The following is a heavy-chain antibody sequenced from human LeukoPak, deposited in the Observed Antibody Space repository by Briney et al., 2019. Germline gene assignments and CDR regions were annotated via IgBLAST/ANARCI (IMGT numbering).Heavy chain of an antibody. CDR1: GYTFASYG. CDR3: ASTTSSFNFDY. J-gene: IGHJ4*02. V-gene: IGHV1-18*01. D-gene: IGHD1-1*01. CDR2: ISAYNGNT. Sequence: ASVKVSCKASGYTFASYGISWVRQAPGQGLEWMGWISAYNGNTNYAQKLQGRVTMTTDTSTSTAYMELRSLRSDDTAVYYCASTTSSFNFDYWGQGTLVTVSS.